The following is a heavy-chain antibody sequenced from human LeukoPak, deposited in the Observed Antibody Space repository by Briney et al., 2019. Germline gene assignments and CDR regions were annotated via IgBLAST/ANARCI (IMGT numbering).Heavy chain of an antibody. V-gene: IGHV3-23*01. J-gene: IGHJ4*02. CDR1: GFTFSSYA. Sequence: GGSLRLSCAASGFTFSSYAMSWVRQAPGKGLEWVSAISGSGGNTYYADSVKGRFTLSRDNSRNTLYLQMNSLRAEDTAVYYCAKDMGYSSGYGYFDSWGQGTLVTVSS. D-gene: IGHD5-18*01. CDR2: ISGSGGNT. CDR3: AKDMGYSSGYGYFDS.